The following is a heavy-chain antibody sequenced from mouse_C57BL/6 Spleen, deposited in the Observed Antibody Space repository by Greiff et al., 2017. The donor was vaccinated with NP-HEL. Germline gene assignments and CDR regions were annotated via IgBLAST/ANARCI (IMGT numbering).Heavy chain of an antibody. D-gene: IGHD2-1*01. V-gene: IGHV3-6*01. CDR2: ISYDGSN. J-gene: IGHJ1*03. CDR3: ARDYLRYFDV. Sequence: EVKLQESGPGLVKPSQSLSLTCSVTGYSITSGYYWNWIRQFPGNKLEWMGYISYDGSNNYNPSLKNRISITRDTSKNQFFLKLNSVTTEDTATYYCARDYLRYFDVWGTGTTVTVSS. CDR1: GYSITSGYY.